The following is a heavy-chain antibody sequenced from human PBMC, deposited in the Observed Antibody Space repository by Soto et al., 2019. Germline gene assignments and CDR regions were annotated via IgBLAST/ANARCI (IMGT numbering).Heavy chain of an antibody. D-gene: IGHD3-10*01. V-gene: IGHV4-61*05. CDR1: GGSISTRDSISTRSFY. CDR2: IYYSGSS. Sequence: SETLSLTCTVSGGSISTRDSISTRSFYWGWMRQPPGKGLEWIGNIYYSGSSNYNPSLKSRVTISVDTSKNQFSLKLSSVTAADTAVYYCARRYGSCFDIWGQGTMVTVSS. J-gene: IGHJ3*02. CDR3: ARRYGSCFDI.